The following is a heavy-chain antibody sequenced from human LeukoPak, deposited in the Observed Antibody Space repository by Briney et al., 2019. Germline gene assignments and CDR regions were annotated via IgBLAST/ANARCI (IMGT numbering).Heavy chain of an antibody. CDR2: IKQDGTEK. D-gene: IGHD4-17*01. J-gene: IGHJ4*02. CDR3: VRAIDYGYPGGY. Sequence: GGALRLSCVASECTFSDFWMSWVRQAPGKGLEWVANIKQDGTEKYYVDSVKGRFTVSRDNAKNSLDLQMNSVRAEDTAVYYCVRAIDYGYPGGYWGQGTLVTVSS. CDR1: ECTFSDFW. V-gene: IGHV3-7*01.